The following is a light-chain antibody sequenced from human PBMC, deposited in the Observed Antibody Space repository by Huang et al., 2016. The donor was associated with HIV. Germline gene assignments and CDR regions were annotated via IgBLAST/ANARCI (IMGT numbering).Light chain of an antibody. J-gene: IGKJ2*01. CDR2: GTS. CDR1: HSVRSN. CDR3: RQYNNWPPYT. Sequence: EVLMTQSPATLSVSPGQRATLSCRANHSVRSNLAWYQQKPGQAPRLLIYGTSTRATGIPARFSGSGSGTEFTLTISSLQSEDFAIYYCRQYNNWPPYTFGQGTKLEIK. V-gene: IGKV3-15*01.